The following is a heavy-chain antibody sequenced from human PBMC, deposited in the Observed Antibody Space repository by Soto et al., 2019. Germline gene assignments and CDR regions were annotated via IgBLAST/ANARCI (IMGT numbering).Heavy chain of an antibody. CDR1: GFTFSSYG. J-gene: IGHJ6*02. D-gene: IGHD3-22*01. V-gene: IGHV3-33*01. Sequence: GGSLRLSCAASGFTFSSYGMHWVRQAPGKGLEWVAVIWYDGSNKYYADSVKGRFTISRDNSKNTLYLQMNSLRAEDTAVYYCARSVITHYYYYGMDVWGQGTTVTVSS. CDR2: IWYDGSNK. CDR3: ARSVITHYYYYGMDV.